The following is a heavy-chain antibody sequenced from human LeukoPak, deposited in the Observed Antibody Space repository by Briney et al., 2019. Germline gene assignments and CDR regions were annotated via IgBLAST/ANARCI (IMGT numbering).Heavy chain of an antibody. V-gene: IGHV3-74*01. CDR2: INSDGSST. J-gene: IGHJ4*02. CDR1: GFTFSSYW. CDR3: AKPLYSSGWYFDY. Sequence: QPGGSLRLSCAASGFTFSSYWMHWVRQAPGKGLVWVSRINSDGSSTSYADSVKGRFTISRDNAKNSLYLQMNSLRAEDTAVYYCAKPLYSSGWYFDYWGQGTLVTVSS. D-gene: IGHD6-19*01.